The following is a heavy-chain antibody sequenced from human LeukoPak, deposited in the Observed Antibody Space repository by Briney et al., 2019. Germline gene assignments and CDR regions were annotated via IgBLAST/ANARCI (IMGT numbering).Heavy chain of an antibody. Sequence: SQTLSLTCTVSGGSISSGGYYWSWIRQHPGKGLEWIGYIYYSGSTYYNPSLKSRVTISVDTSNNQFSLTPTSVTAADTAVFYCARVDIRSGGNYGMDVWGQGTTVTVSS. CDR1: GGSISSGGYY. V-gene: IGHV4-31*03. CDR2: IYYSGST. J-gene: IGHJ6*02. D-gene: IGHD2-15*01. CDR3: ARVDIRSGGNYGMDV.